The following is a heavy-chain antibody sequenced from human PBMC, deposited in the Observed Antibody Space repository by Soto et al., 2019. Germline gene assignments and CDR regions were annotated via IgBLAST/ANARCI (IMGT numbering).Heavy chain of an antibody. D-gene: IGHD4-17*01. Sequence: QVQLVQSGAEVKKPGSSVKVSCKASGGTFSSYTISWVRQAPGQGLEWMGRISPILGIANYAQKFQGRVTITADKSTSTAYMELSSLRSEDKAVYYCARDRNGDYPLLDYYYYGMDVWGQGTTVTVSS. J-gene: IGHJ6*02. CDR2: ISPILGIA. V-gene: IGHV1-69*08. CDR1: GGTFSSYT. CDR3: ARDRNGDYPLLDYYYYGMDV.